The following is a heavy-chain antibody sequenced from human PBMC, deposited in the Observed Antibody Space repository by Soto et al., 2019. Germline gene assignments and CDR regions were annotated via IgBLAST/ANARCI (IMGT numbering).Heavy chain of an antibody. V-gene: IGHV3-23*01. J-gene: IGHJ4*02. D-gene: IGHD5-12*01. CDR1: GFTFSSYA. CDR3: AKIRVKASGYDDLDY. Sequence: GGSLRLSCAASGFTFSSYAMSWVRQAPGKGLEWVSAISGSGGSTYYADSVKGRFTISRDNSKNTLYLQMNSLRAEDTAVYYCAKIRVKASGYDDLDYWGQGTLVTVSS. CDR2: ISGSGGST.